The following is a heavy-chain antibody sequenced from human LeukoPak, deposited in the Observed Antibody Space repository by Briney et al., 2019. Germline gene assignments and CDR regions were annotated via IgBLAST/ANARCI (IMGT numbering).Heavy chain of an antibody. J-gene: IGHJ6*03. V-gene: IGHV3-53*01. Sequence: GGSLRLSCAASGFTVSSNYMSWVRQAPGKGLEWVSVIYSGGSTYYADSVKGRFTSSRDNSKNTLYLQMNSLRAEDTAVYYCARANYYDSSGYYYYMDVWGKGTTVTVSS. D-gene: IGHD3-22*01. CDR1: GFTVSSNY. CDR3: ARANYYDSSGYYYYMDV. CDR2: IYSGGST.